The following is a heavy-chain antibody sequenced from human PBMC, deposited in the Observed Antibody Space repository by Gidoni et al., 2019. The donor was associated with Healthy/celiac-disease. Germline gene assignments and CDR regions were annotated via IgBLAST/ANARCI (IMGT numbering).Heavy chain of an antibody. CDR3: ARHFAQYGGNFPDY. CDR1: GGSISSSSYY. Sequence: QLQLQESGPGLVKPSETLSLTCPVSGGSISSSSYYWGWIRQPPGKGLEWIGSIYYSGSTYYNPSLKSRVTISVDTSKNQFSLKLSSVTAADTAVYYCARHFAQYGGNFPDYWGQGTLVTVSS. V-gene: IGHV4-39*01. CDR2: IYYSGST. J-gene: IGHJ4*02. D-gene: IGHD2-21*02.